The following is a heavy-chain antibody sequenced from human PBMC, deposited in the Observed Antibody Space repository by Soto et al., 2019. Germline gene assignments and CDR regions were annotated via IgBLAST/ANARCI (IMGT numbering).Heavy chain of an antibody. Sequence: QVQLVESGGGVVQPGRSLRLSCAASGFTFSSYGMHWVRQAPGKGLEWVAVISYDGSNKYYEDSVKGRFTISRDNSKNTLYLQMNSLRAEDTAVYYCAKDLGLVWHINWFDPWGQGTLVTVSS. D-gene: IGHD7-27*01. CDR1: GFTFSSYG. V-gene: IGHV3-30*18. J-gene: IGHJ5*02. CDR3: AKDLGLVWHINWFDP. CDR2: ISYDGSNK.